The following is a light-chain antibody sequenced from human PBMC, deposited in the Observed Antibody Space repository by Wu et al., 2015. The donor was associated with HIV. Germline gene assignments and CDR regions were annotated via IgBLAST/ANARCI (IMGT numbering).Light chain of an antibody. V-gene: IGKV3-20*01. Sequence: EIVLTQSPDTLPLSPGERATLSCRASRTVSSDYVAWYQHKAGQPPRLLIYGASTRATGIPDRFSGSGSGADFTLTISKLEPDDVAVYYCQQYGRSLPYTFGQGTKLEIK. CDR2: GAS. CDR1: RTVSSDY. CDR3: QQYGRSLPYT. J-gene: IGKJ2*01.